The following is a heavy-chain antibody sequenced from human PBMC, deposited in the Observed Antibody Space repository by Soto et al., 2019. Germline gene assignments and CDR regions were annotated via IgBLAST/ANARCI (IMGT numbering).Heavy chain of an antibody. Sequence: QLQLQESGPGLVKPSETLSLTCTVSGGSISSSSYYWGWIRQPPGKGLEWIGSIYYSGSTYYNPSLKSRVTISVDTSKNQFSLKLSSVTAADTAVYYCARHEGDYYYYYYMDVWGKGTTVTVSS. CDR2: IYYSGST. CDR3: ARHEGDYYYYYYMDV. CDR1: GGSISSSSYY. V-gene: IGHV4-39*01. J-gene: IGHJ6*03.